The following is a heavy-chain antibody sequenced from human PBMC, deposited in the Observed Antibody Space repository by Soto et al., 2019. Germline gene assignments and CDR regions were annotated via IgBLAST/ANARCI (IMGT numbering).Heavy chain of an antibody. CDR1: GFTFTRYS. J-gene: IGHJ4*02. CDR2: ISSTTNYI. Sequence: GGSLRLSCAASGFTFTRYSMNWVRQAPGKGLEWVSSISSTTNYIYYADSMKGRFTVSRDNAKNSGYLEMNSLSAEDTALFYCERESEDLTSNFDYWGQGTLVTVSS. CDR3: ERESEDLTSNFDY. V-gene: IGHV3-21*01.